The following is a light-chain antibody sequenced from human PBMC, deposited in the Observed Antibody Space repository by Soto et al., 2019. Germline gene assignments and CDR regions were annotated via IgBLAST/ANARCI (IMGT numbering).Light chain of an antibody. Sequence: EMLMTQSPATLSVSPGEGATLSCRASQSVSSNLAWYQQKPGQAPRLLIYGASSRATGIPDRFSGSGSGTDFTLTISRLEPEDFAVYYCQQYGSSLWTFGQGTKV. CDR2: GAS. V-gene: IGKV3-20*01. CDR3: QQYGSSLWT. J-gene: IGKJ1*01. CDR1: QSVSSN.